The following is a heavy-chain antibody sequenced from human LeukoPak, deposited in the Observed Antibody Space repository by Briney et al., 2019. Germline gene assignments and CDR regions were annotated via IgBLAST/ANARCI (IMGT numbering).Heavy chain of an antibody. CDR2: IHSGGST. D-gene: IGHD1-20*01. CDR3: ARDRKSRITGTTWGAFDI. Sequence: PGGSLRLSCAASGFTVSSNYMSWVRQAPGKGLEWVSIIHSGGSTYYADSVKGRFTISRDNSRNTLYLQMNSLRAEDTAVYYCARDRKSRITGTTWGAFDIWGQGTMVTVSS. CDR1: GFTVSSNY. V-gene: IGHV3-66*01. J-gene: IGHJ3*02.